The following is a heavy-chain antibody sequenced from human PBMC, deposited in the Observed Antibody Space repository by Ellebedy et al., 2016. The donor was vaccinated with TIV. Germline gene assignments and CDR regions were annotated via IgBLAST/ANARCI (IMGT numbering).Heavy chain of an antibody. CDR2: IYSGGST. D-gene: IGHD3-22*01. CDR1: GFTVRSNY. CDR3: ARVYYDSSGSRGMDV. Sequence: PGGSLRLSCAASGFTVRSNYMSWVRQAPGKGLEWVSVIYSGGSTYYADSVKARFTISRDNSKNTLYLQMNSLRPEETAVYYCARVYYDSSGSRGMDVWGQGTTVTVSS. J-gene: IGHJ6*02. V-gene: IGHV3-53*01.